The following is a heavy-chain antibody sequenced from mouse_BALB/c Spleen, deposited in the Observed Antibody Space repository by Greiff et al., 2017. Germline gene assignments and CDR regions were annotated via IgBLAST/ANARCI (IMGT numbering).Heavy chain of an antibody. J-gene: IGHJ2*01. CDR3: ARDYGLDY. V-gene: IGHV3-6*02. CDR2: ISYDGSN. Sequence: EVKVEESGPGLVKPSQSLSLTCSVTGYSITSGYYWNWIRQFPGNKLEWMGYISYDGSNNYNPSLKNRISITRDTSKNQFFLKLNSVTTEDTATYYCARDYGLDYWGQGTTLTVAS. D-gene: IGHD1-1*02. CDR1: GYSITSGYY.